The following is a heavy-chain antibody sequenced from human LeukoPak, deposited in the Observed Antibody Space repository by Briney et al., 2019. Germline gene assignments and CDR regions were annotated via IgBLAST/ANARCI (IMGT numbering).Heavy chain of an antibody. V-gene: IGHV3-23*01. Sequence: GGSLRLSCAASGFTFSSYEMSWVRQAPGKGLEWVSDISGSGGNTYYAASVKGRSTISRDNSKNTLYLQMNSLRVEDTAVYYCAKKYNTGLDPWGQGTLVTVSS. CDR3: AKKYNTGLDP. CDR2: ISGSGGNT. J-gene: IGHJ5*02. CDR1: GFTFSSYE. D-gene: IGHD1-14*01.